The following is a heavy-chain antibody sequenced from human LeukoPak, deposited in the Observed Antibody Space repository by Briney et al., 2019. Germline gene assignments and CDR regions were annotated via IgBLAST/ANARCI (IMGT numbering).Heavy chain of an antibody. CDR3: VVTQKWLAFDY. D-gene: IGHD6-19*01. CDR2: WRYDGSP. CDR1: GGSISGRY. J-gene: IGHJ4*02. Sequence: SETLSLTCAVSGGSISGRYWSWIRQPPGKGLEWIAKWRYDGSPNYTPSLESRATISLDTSKNQFSLRLTSVTAADTAVYYCVVTQKWLAFDYWGQGILVTVSS. V-gene: IGHV4-59*08.